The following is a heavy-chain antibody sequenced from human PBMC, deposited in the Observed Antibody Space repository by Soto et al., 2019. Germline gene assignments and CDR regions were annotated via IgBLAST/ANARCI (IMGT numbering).Heavy chain of an antibody. CDR2: IRGSDGTT. J-gene: IGHJ4*02. Sequence: GSLRLSCAASGFNMHWVRQAPGKGLQCVSFIRGSDGTTYYADSVRGRFTISRDNSKNTLYLQMNSLRAEDTAVYYCARDFYYHGSGTMGGYFDYWGQGTLVTVSS. D-gene: IGHD3-10*01. V-gene: IGHV3-23*01. CDR3: ARDFYYHGSGTMGGYFDY. CDR1: GFN.